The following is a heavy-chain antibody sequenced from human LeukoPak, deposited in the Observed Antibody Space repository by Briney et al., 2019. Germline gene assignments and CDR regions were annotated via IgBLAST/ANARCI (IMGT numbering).Heavy chain of an antibody. CDR2: IYYSGST. D-gene: IGHD2-15*01. CDR1: GGSISSYY. V-gene: IGHV4-59*01. J-gene: IGHJ5*02. CDR3: ARAPRYCSGGSCYYNGWFDP. Sequence: SETLSLTCTVSGGSISSYYWSWIRQPPGKGLEWIGYIYYSGSTNYNPSLKSRVTISVDTSKNQFSLKLSSVTAADTAVYYCARAPRYCSGGSCYYNGWFDPWGQGTLVAVSS.